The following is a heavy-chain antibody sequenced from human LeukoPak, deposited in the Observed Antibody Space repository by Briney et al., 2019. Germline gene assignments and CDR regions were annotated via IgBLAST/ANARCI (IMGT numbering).Heavy chain of an antibody. D-gene: IGHD3-9*01. J-gene: IGHJ6*02. V-gene: IGHV3-11*01. CDR1: GFTFRDYN. CDR2: ITDSGSSI. Sequence: PGGSLRLSCAASGFTFRDYNMNWVRQAPGQGLEWVSYITDSGSSIHYADSVNGRFTISRDNAKNSLYLQMNSLRAEDSAVYYCARSIGLTGGGVDVWGRGNHGHRLL. CDR3: ARSIGLTGGGVDV.